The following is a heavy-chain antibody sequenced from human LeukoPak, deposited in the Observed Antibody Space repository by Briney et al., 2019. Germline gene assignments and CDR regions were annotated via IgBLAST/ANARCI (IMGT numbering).Heavy chain of an antibody. J-gene: IGHJ4*02. V-gene: IGHV1-2*02. CDR2: INPNSGGI. CDR3: ARRDYDSSGYPLFDY. Sequence: ASVKVSCKASGYTFTGYYMHWVRQAPGQGLEWMGWINPNSGGINYAQKFQGRVTMTRDTSISTAYMELSRLRSDDTAVYYCARRDYDSSGYPLFDYWGQGTLVTVSS. CDR1: GYTFTGYY. D-gene: IGHD3-22*01.